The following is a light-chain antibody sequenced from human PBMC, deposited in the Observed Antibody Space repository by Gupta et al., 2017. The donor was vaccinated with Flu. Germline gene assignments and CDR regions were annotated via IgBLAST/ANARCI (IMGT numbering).Light chain of an antibody. CDR3: QQDHVSPRT. V-gene: IGKV3-20*01. CDR1: QSISSSY. J-gene: IGKJ1*01. Sequence: EIVLTQSPGTLSLSPGQRATLSCRASQSISSSYLAWYQQRRGQAPRLLIYGTSTRATGIPDRFSGSGSGTDFTLTIGSLEPEDSAVYYCQQDHVSPRTFGQGTKVEIK. CDR2: GTS.